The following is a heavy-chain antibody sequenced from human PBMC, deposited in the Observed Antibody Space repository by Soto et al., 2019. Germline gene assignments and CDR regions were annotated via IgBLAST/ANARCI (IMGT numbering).Heavy chain of an antibody. CDR2: IKQDGSEK. CDR3: AREGAAIFGVVLPYYYYGMDV. CDR1: GFTFSSYW. V-gene: IGHV3-7*01. J-gene: IGHJ6*02. Sequence: PVGSLRLSCAASGFTFSSYWMSWVRQAPGKGLEWVANIKQDGSEKYYVDSVKGRFTISRDNAKNSLYLQMNSLRAEDTAVYYCAREGAAIFGVVLPYYYYGMDVWGQGTTVTVSS. D-gene: IGHD3-3*01.